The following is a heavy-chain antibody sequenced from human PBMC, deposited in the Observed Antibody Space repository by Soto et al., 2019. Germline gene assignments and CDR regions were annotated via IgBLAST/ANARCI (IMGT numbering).Heavy chain of an antibody. CDR2: IRSKAYGGTT. Sequence: GGSLRLSCTASGFTFGDYAMSWFRQAPGKGLEWVGFIRSKAYGGTTEYAASVKGRFTISRDDSKSIAYLQMNSLKTEDTAVYYCTRDFRYYGSGRLPIEYYYYGMDVWGQGTTVTVSS. D-gene: IGHD3-10*01. CDR1: GFTFGDYA. J-gene: IGHJ6*02. V-gene: IGHV3-49*03. CDR3: TRDFRYYGSGRLPIEYYYYGMDV.